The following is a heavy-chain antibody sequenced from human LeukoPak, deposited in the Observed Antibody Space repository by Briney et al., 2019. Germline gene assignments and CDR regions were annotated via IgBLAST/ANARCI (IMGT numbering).Heavy chain of an antibody. V-gene: IGHV3-23*01. D-gene: IGHD3-10*01. CDR1: GLTFSSYA. CDR3: ARPYYYGSGSYGHFDY. Sequence: PGGSLRLSCAASGLTFSSYAMSWVRQAPGKGLEWVSAISGSGGSTYYADSVKGRFTISRDNSKNTLYLQMNSLRAEDTAVYYCARPYYYGSGSYGHFDYWGQGTLVTVSS. CDR2: ISGSGGST. J-gene: IGHJ4*02.